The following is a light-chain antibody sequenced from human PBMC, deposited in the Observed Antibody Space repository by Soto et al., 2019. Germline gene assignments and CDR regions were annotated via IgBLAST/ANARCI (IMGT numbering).Light chain of an antibody. CDR2: AAS. J-gene: IGKJ1*01. V-gene: IGKV3-20*01. Sequence: EIVMTQSPGTLSVSPGERATLSCRASQSVNSNYLAWFQQKPGQAPRLLIYAASSRATGIPDRFSGSGSGTDFTLTISRLEPEDFAVYYCQQYGSSPQTFGQGTKVDIK. CDR1: QSVNSNY. CDR3: QQYGSSPQT.